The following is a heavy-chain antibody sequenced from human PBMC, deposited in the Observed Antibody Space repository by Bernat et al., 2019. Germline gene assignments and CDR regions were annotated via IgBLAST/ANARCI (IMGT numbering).Heavy chain of an antibody. Sequence: QVQLVQSGAEVKKPGASVKVSCKASGYTFTSYGISWVRQAPGQGLEWMGWISAYNGNTNYAQKLQGRVTMTTDTSTSTAYMKLRSLRSDDTAVYYCARSDYYDSSGYYLLYYFDYWGQGTLVTVSS. CDR1: GYTFTSYG. J-gene: IGHJ4*02. CDR2: ISAYNGNT. D-gene: IGHD3-22*01. V-gene: IGHV1-18*01. CDR3: ARSDYYDSSGYYLLYYFDY.